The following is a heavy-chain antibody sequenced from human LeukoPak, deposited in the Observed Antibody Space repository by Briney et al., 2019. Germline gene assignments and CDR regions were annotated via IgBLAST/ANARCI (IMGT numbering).Heavy chain of an antibody. CDR2: LSTSGSST. V-gene: IGHV3-11*06. CDR3: ARGHYGLDV. CDR1: GFTFSDHY. Sequence: GGSLRLSCAASGFTFSDHYMSWIRQAPGKGLEWVSYLSTSGSSTNYADSVRGRFTISRDNAKNSLYLQMNSLRAEDTAVYYCARGHYGLDVWGQGTTVTVSS. J-gene: IGHJ6*02.